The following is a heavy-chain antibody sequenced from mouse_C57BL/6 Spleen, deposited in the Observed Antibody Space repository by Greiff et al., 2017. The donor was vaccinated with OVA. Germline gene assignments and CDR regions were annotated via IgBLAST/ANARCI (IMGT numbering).Heavy chain of an antibody. D-gene: IGHD3-1*01. CDR2: IDPSDSYT. V-gene: IGHV1-69*01. CDR3: ARSPSGLDY. Sequence: QVQLQQPGAELVMPGASVKLSCKASGYTFTSYWMHWVKQRPGQGLEWIGEIDPSDSYTNYNQKFKGKSTLTVDKSSSTAYMQLSSLTSEDSAVYYCARSPSGLDYWGQGTTLTVSS. J-gene: IGHJ2*01. CDR1: GYTFTSYW.